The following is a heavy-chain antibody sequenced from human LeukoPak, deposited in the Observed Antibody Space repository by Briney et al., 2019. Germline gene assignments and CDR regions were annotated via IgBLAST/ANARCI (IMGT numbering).Heavy chain of an antibody. Sequence: GGSLRLSCAASGFTFSSYSMNWVRQAPGKGLEWVSYISSTNYYTYYADSVKGRFTISRDNAKNSLYLQMNSLRAEDTAVYYCATPKGYWGQGTLVTVSS. CDR2: ISSTNYYT. V-gene: IGHV3-21*01. J-gene: IGHJ4*02. CDR3: ATPKGY. CDR1: GFTFSSYS.